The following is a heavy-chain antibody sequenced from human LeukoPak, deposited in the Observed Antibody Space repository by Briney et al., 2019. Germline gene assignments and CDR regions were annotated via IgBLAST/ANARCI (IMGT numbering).Heavy chain of an antibody. D-gene: IGHD1-26*01. CDR3: ARAEWELTYYFDY. J-gene: IGHJ4*02. Sequence: PSETLSLTCTVSGGSISSGGYYWSWIRQPPGKGLEWIGYIYHSGSTYYNPSLKSRVTISVDSSKNQFSLKLSSVTAADTAVYYCARAEWELTYYFDYWGQGTLVTVSS. CDR2: IYHSGST. V-gene: IGHV4-30-2*01. CDR1: GGSISSGGYY.